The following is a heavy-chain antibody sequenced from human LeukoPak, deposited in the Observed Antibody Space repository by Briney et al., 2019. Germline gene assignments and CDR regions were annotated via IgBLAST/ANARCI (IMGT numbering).Heavy chain of an antibody. D-gene: IGHD2-21*01. CDR2: IRSKAANYAT. CDR1: GFTFSGSA. Sequence: GGSLRLSCATAGFTFSGSAMHWVRQASGKGLEWVGRIRSKAANYATAYAASVKGSFTISRDDSANTAYLQMNSLTTEDTAVYYCARPPPGIANAFYFDYWGQGILVTVSS. J-gene: IGHJ4*02. CDR3: ARPPPGIANAFYFDY. V-gene: IGHV3-73*01.